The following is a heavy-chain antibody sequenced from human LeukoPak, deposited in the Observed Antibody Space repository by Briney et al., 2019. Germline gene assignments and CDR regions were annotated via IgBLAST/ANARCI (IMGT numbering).Heavy chain of an antibody. CDR3: AKDHPSFGVVYYYYGMDV. CDR1: GFTFSSYA. V-gene: IGHV3-23*01. J-gene: IGHJ6*02. D-gene: IGHD3-3*01. Sequence: SGGSLRLSCAASGFTFSSYAMNWVRQAPGKGLEWVSGISGSGGSTYYADSVKGRFTISRDNSKNTLFLQMNSLRAEDTAVYYCAKDHPSFGVVYYYYGMDVWGQGTTVTVSS. CDR2: ISGSGGST.